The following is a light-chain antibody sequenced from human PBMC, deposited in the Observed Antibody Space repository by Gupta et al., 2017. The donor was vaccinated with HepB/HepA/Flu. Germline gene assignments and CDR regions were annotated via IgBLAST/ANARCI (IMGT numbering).Light chain of an antibody. CDR3: QQSYTVPPT. V-gene: IGKV1-39*01. CDR1: QTITTY. CDR2: DTS. Sequence: FVGDRVTITCRASQTITTYVNWYQQKPGKAPKLLIYDTSTLQSGVPSRFSGSASGTDFTLTISSLQPEDYSTYFCQQSYTVPPTFGQGTKVEIK. J-gene: IGKJ1*01.